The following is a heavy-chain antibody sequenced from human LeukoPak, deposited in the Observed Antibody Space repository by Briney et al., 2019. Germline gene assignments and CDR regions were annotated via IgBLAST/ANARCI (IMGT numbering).Heavy chain of an antibody. V-gene: IGHV3-21*01. CDR3: ARDADSSGRHDY. J-gene: IGHJ4*02. CDR1: GFTFSSCA. CDR2: ISGIDTRT. Sequence: GGSLRLSCAASGFTFSSCAMSWVRQAPGKGLEWVSAISGIDTRTYYADSVKGRFTISRDNAKNSLYLQMNSLRAEDTAVYYCARDADSSGRHDYWGQGTLVTVSS. D-gene: IGHD3-22*01.